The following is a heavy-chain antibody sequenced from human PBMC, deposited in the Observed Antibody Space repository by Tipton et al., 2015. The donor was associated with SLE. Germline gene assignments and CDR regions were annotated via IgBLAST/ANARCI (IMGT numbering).Heavy chain of an antibody. V-gene: IGHV4-39*01. CDR3: ARIDTAGWANSFDY. CDR2: IYYSGTT. D-gene: IGHD1-26*01. J-gene: IGHJ4*02. CDR1: GGSFSSSSYY. Sequence: TLSLTCAVYGGSFSSSSYYWGWIRQPPGKGLEWIGSIYYSGTTYYNPSLKSRVTISVHTSKTQFSLKLSSVTAADTAVYYCARIDTAGWANSFDYWGQGTLVTVSS.